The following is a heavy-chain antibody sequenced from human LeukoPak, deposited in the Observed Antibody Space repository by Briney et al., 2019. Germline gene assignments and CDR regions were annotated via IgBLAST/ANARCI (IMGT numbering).Heavy chain of an antibody. CDR1: GFTFSSYA. Sequence: GGSLRLSCSASGFTFSSYAMSWVRQAPGKGLEWGSAISGSGGSTYYADSVKGRFTISRDNSKNTLYLQMNSLRAEDTAVYYCAKDILTGYYPPPPFDYWGQGTLVTVSS. V-gene: IGHV3-23*01. D-gene: IGHD3-9*01. CDR3: AKDILTGYYPPPPFDY. J-gene: IGHJ4*02. CDR2: ISGSGGST.